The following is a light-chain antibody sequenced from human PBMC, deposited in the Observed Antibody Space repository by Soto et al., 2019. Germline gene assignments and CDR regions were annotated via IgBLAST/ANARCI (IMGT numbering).Light chain of an antibody. CDR2: GNT. CDR1: SSNIGAGYD. Sequence: QSVLTQPPSVSGAPGQRVTLSCTGSSSNIGAGYDVHWYQQLPGTAPKLLIYGNTNRPSGVPDRFSGSKSGTSASLAISRLQAEDEADYFCQSYDSSLSGSVFGGGTKLTVL. CDR3: QSYDSSLSGSV. J-gene: IGLJ3*02. V-gene: IGLV1-40*01.